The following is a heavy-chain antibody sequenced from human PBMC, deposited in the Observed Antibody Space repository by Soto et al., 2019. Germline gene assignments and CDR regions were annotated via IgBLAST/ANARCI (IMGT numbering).Heavy chain of an antibody. CDR1: GDSTSNKNYH. Sequence: SETLSLTCTVSGDSTSNKNYHWGWTRQPPGKGLEWIGTVYSNGHTYHNPSLKSRLAMAVDTSKNQFSLSLISVTAADTAVYFCESLTNGRPGDSWGQGTLVTVYS. D-gene: IGHD2-8*01. J-gene: IGHJ4*02. CDR2: VYSNGHT. CDR3: ESLTNGRPGDS. V-gene: IGHV4-39*01.